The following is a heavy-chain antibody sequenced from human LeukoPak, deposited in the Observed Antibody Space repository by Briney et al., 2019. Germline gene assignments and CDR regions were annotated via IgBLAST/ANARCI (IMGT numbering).Heavy chain of an antibody. V-gene: IGHV3-72*01. CDR3: TTDLTTGTTTGDDY. J-gene: IGHJ4*02. Sequence: PGGSLRLSCAASGFTFSDHYMDWVRQAPGKGLEWVGRTRNKPNSYTTEYAASVKGRFTISRDDSKNTLYLQMNSLKTEDTAVYYCTTDLTTGTTTGDDYWGQGTLVTVSS. D-gene: IGHD1-1*01. CDR2: TRNKPNSYTT. CDR1: GFTFSDHY.